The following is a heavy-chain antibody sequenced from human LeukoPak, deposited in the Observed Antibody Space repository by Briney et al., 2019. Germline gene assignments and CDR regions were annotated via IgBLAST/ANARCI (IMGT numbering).Heavy chain of an antibody. D-gene: IGHD4-17*01. Sequence: GGSLRLSCAASGFTFSTYWMSWVRQAPGKGLEWVANIKQDGGEKYYVDPVKGRFTISRDNAKNTLYLQMNSLRAEDTAVYYCAKESRRLPPDYWGQGTLVTVSS. CDR3: AKESRRLPPDY. V-gene: IGHV3-7*01. CDR1: GFTFSTYW. CDR2: IKQDGGEK. J-gene: IGHJ4*02.